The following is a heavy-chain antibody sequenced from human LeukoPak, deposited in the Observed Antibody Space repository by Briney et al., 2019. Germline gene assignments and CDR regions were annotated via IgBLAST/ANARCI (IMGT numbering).Heavy chain of an antibody. CDR2: IKSKTDGGTT. J-gene: IGHJ3*02. D-gene: IGHD6-13*01. V-gene: IGHV3-15*01. Sequence: GGSLRLSCAASGFTFSNAWMSWVRQAPGKGLEWVGRIKSKTDGGTTDYAAPVKGRFTISRDDSKNTLYLQMNSLKTEDTAVYYCTTGVWHPADAFDIWGQGTMVTVSS. CDR3: TTGVWHPADAFDI. CDR1: GFTFSNAW.